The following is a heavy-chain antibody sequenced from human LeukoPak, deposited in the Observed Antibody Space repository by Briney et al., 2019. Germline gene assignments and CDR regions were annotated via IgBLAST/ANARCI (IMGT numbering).Heavy chain of an antibody. CDR2: ISSSTSYI. CDR1: GFTFSSFT. J-gene: IGHJ4*02. V-gene: IGHV3-21*04. Sequence: TGGSLRLSCAASGFTFSSFTMNWVRQAPGKGLEWVSSISSSTSYIYYADSVKGRFTISRDDSKNTLHLQMNSLRAEDTAVYYCARINYYDGSGFYRDYWGQGTLVTVSS. D-gene: IGHD3-22*01. CDR3: ARINYYDGSGFYRDY.